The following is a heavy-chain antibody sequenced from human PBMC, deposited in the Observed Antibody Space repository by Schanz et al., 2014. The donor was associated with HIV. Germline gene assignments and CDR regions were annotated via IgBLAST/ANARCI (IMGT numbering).Heavy chain of an antibody. CDR2: ISGSGGST. V-gene: IGHV3-23*01. Sequence: EVQLLESEGGLVQPGGSLRLSCAASGFTFSNYAMSWVRQAPGKGLEWVSVISGSGGSTYYADSVKGRFTISRDNSKNTLSLQMTALRTEDTAIYYCAKPEYDSRGNSQSHFDYWGQGTLVTVSS. D-gene: IGHD3-22*01. J-gene: IGHJ4*02. CDR3: AKPEYDSRGNSQSHFDY. CDR1: GFTFSNYA.